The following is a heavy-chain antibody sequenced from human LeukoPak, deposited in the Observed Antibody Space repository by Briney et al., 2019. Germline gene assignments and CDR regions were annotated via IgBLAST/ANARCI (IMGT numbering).Heavy chain of an antibody. CDR2: IHPSTGNP. CDR3: ARDGFLAVAFSLDY. V-gene: IGHV7-4-1*02. Sequence: ASVKVSCKASGYTFTNYAMNWVRQAPGQGLEWMGWIHPSTGNPTYAQGFTGRFVFSLDTSVSTTYLQISSLKAEDTAVYYCARDGFLAVAFSLDYWGQGTLVTVSS. J-gene: IGHJ4*02. CDR1: GYTFTNYA. D-gene: IGHD6-19*01.